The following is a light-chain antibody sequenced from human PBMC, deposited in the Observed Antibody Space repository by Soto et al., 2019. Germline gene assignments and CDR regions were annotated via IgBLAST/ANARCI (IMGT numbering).Light chain of an antibody. J-gene: IGKJ5*01. Sequence: PGETATLSCRASQNISSYLAWYQQKPGQAPRLLIYDASNRAPGIPARFSGSGSGTDFTLTISSLEPEDSAVYYCQQCRRWPITFGQGTRLEI. CDR2: DAS. CDR1: QNISSY. CDR3: QQCRRWPIT. V-gene: IGKV3-11*01.